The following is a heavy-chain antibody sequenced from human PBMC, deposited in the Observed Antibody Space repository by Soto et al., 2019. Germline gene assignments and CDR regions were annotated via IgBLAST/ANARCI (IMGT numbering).Heavy chain of an antibody. CDR1: GFTFSSYW. J-gene: IGHJ5*02. V-gene: IGHV3-7*03. D-gene: IGHD2-2*01. Sequence: GGSLRLSCAAPGFTFSSYWMSWVRQAPGKGLEWVANTKQDGSEKYYVDSVKGRFTISRDNAKNSLYLQMNSLRAEDTAVYYCARVEGSIVVVPAASDWFDPWGQGTLVTVSS. CDR3: ARVEGSIVVVPAASDWFDP. CDR2: TKQDGSEK.